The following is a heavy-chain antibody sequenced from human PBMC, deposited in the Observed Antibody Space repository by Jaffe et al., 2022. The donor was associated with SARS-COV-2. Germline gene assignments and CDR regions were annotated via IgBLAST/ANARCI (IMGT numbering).Heavy chain of an antibody. CDR3: AREAITIFGVVNPFDI. CDR2: ISYDGSNK. Sequence: QVQLVESGGGVVQPGRSLRLSCAASGFTFSSYAMHWVRQAPGKGLEWVAVISYDGSNKYYADSVKGRFTISRDNSKNTLYLQMNSLRAEDTAVYYCAREAITIFGVVNPFDIWGQGTMVTVSS. CDR1: GFTFSSYA. V-gene: IGHV3-30-3*01. D-gene: IGHD3-3*01. J-gene: IGHJ3*02.